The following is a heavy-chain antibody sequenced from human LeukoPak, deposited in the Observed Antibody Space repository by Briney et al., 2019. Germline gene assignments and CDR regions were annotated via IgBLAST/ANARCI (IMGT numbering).Heavy chain of an antibody. Sequence: SETLSLTCAVYGGSSSGSYWSWIRQPPGKGLEWIGEIDYSGSTYYNPSLKSRVTISVDTSKNQFSLKLSSVTAADTAVYYCARDLGSRGGPNWFDPWGQGTLVTVSS. D-gene: IGHD3-10*01. CDR1: GGSSSGSY. V-gene: IGHV4-34*01. CDR2: IDYSGST. CDR3: ARDLGSRGGPNWFDP. J-gene: IGHJ5*02.